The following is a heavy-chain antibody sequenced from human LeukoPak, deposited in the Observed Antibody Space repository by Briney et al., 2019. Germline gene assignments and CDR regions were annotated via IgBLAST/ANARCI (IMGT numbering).Heavy chain of an antibody. D-gene: IGHD6-6*01. Sequence: PGRSLRFSCAASGFTFSSYAMHWVRQAPGKGLEWVAVISYDGSNKYYADSVKGRFTISRDNSKNTLYLQMNSLRAEDTAVYYCASKGGYSSSFTNYWGQGTLVTVSS. CDR1: GFTFSSYA. CDR3: ASKGGYSSSFTNY. J-gene: IGHJ4*02. CDR2: ISYDGSNK. V-gene: IGHV3-30*01.